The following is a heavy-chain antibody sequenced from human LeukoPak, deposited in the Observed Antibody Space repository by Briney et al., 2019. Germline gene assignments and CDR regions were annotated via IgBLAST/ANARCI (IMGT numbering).Heavy chain of an antibody. D-gene: IGHD3-10*01. CDR1: GYTLTELS. Sequence: ASVKVSCKVSGYTLTELSMHWVRQAPGKGLEWMGGFDPEDGETIYAQKFQGRVTMTEDTSTDTAYMELSSLRSEDTAVYYCETAGSRGFPWGAFAYGARGPRVTVP. J-gene: IGHJ4*02. V-gene: IGHV1-24*01. CDR2: FDPEDGET. CDR3: ETAGSRGFPWGAFAY.